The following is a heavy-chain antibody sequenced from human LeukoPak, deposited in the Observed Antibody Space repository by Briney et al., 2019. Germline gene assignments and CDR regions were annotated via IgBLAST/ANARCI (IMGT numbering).Heavy chain of an antibody. V-gene: IGHV1-18*01. CDR2: INTYNGNT. Sequence: ASVKVSCKASGYTFANYVITWVRQAPGQGLEWMGWINTYNGNTNYAQKFQGRVTMTADTSTSTAYMELRSLRSDDTAVYYCARDGAMYHYDSSGYSGYWGQGTLVTVSS. D-gene: IGHD3-22*01. CDR3: ARDGAMYHYDSSGYSGY. J-gene: IGHJ4*02. CDR1: GYTFANYV.